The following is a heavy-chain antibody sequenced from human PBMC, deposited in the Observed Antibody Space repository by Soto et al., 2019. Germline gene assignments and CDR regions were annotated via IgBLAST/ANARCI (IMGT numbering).Heavy chain of an antibody. Sequence: ASVKVSCKASGGTFSSYAISWVRQAPGQGLEWMGWISAYNGKTNYAQKLQGRVTMTTDTSTSTAYMELRSLRSDDTAVYYCARHGDYYGSGVEPFDYWGQGTVVTVSS. CDR2: ISAYNGKT. CDR3: ARHGDYYGSGVEPFDY. CDR1: GGTFSSYA. J-gene: IGHJ4*02. V-gene: IGHV1-18*01. D-gene: IGHD3-10*01.